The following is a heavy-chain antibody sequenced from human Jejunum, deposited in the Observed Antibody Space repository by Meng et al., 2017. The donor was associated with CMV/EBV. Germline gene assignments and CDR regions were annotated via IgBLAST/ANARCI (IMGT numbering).Heavy chain of an antibody. D-gene: IGHD1-1*01. CDR1: GFTFSNFY. J-gene: IGHJ2*01. CDR2: ISGSGDNI. V-gene: IGHV3-21*01. CDR3: AFRATQVLFDV. Sequence: ELQLVEHGGGLVKPGGSLRLSCAASGFTFSNFYINWVRQAPGKGLEWISSISGSGDNIYYADSVRGRFTISRDNAKNSLYLQMNSLRAEDTAVYYCAFRATQVLFDVWGRGTLVTVSS.